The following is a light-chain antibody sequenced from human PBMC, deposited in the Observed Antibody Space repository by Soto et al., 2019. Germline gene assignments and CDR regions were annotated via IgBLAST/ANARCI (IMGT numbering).Light chain of an antibody. CDR2: EVS. CDR3: SSNAGSNNLV. Sequence: QSALTQPPSASGTPGQSVTIPCTGTSSDVGDYNYVSWYQQHPGKAPKLVIYEVSRRPPGVPDRFSGSKSGNTASLTVSGLQAEDEADYYCSSNAGSNNLVFGGGTKLTVL. V-gene: IGLV2-8*01. CDR1: SSDVGDYNY. J-gene: IGLJ2*01.